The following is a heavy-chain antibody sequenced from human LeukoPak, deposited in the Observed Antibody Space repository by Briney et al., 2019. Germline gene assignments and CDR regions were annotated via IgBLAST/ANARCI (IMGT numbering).Heavy chain of an antibody. CDR2: ISSSGSTI. V-gene: IGHV3-11*01. CDR1: GFTFSDYY. J-gene: IGHJ4*02. Sequence: GGSLRLSCAASGFTFSDYYMSWIRQAPGKGLEWVPYISSSGSTIYYADSVKGRFIISRDNAKNSLYLQMNSLRAEDTAVYYCARCSGSYPRPFDYWGQGTLVTVSS. CDR3: ARCSGSYPRPFDY. D-gene: IGHD2-15*01.